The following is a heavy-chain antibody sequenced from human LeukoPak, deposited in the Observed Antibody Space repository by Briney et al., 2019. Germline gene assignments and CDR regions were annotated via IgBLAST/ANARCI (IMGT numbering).Heavy chain of an antibody. CDR2: ISAYNGNT. CDR1: GYTFTSYG. J-gene: IGHJ4*02. Sequence: ASVKVSCKASGYTFTSYGISWVRQAPGQGLEWMGWISAYNGNTNYAQKLQGRVTMTTDTSTSTAYMELRSLRSDDTAVYYCARYQLLYPDDLYYFDYWGQGTLVTVSS. V-gene: IGHV1-18*01. D-gene: IGHD2-2*02. CDR3: ARYQLLYPDDLYYFDY.